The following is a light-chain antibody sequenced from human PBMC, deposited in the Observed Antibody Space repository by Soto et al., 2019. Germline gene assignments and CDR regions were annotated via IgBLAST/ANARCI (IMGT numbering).Light chain of an antibody. CDR3: QQYNSYSRT. V-gene: IGKV1-5*01. Sequence: DIQMTQSASTLSASFGDRVTITCGASQSISSWLAWYQQKPVKAPKLLIYDASSLESGVPSRFSGSGYGTEFNLTISSLQTDDFATYYCQQYNSYSRTFGQGTKVDIK. CDR1: QSISSW. J-gene: IGKJ1*01. CDR2: DAS.